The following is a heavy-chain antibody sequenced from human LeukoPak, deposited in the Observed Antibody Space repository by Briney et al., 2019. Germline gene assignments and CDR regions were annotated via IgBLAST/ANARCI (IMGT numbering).Heavy chain of an antibody. CDR3: ARDRRGYSGYGGVDY. CDR1: GFTFSSYS. J-gene: IGHJ4*02. CDR2: ISSSSSYI. D-gene: IGHD5-12*01. Sequence: GGSLRLSCAASGFTFSSYSMNWVRQAPGKGLEWVSSISSSSSYIYYADSVKGRFTISRDNAKNSLYLQMNSLRADDTAVYYCARDRRGYSGYGGVDYWGQGTLVTVSS. V-gene: IGHV3-21*04.